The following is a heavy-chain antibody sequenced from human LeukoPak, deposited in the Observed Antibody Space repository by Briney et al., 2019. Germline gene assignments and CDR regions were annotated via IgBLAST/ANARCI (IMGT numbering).Heavy chain of an antibody. Sequence: GGSLRLSCAASGFIFSNYWMSWVRQAPGKGLEWVANIKQDGSEKYYVDSVKGRFTISRDNAKNSLYLQMNSLRAEDTAVYYCARDRSGANPSWFDPWGQGTLVTVSS. V-gene: IGHV3-7*01. CDR2: IKQDGSEK. CDR1: GFIFSNYW. D-gene: IGHD1-26*01. CDR3: ARDRSGANPSWFDP. J-gene: IGHJ5*02.